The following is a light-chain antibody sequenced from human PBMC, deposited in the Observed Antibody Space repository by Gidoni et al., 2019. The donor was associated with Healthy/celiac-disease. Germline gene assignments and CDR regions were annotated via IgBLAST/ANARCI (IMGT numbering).Light chain of an antibody. CDR3: QQRNHWPPN. CDR1: QSVSSY. J-gene: IGKJ5*01. V-gene: IGKV3-11*01. CDR2: YAS. Sequence: EIVLTQSPATLSLSPGERATLACRASQSVSSYLAWYQQNPGQAPRLLIDYASNRGTGIPARCSGRGSGIDFTITIRSLEPEDVAVYYCQQRNHWPPNFGQGTRLEIK.